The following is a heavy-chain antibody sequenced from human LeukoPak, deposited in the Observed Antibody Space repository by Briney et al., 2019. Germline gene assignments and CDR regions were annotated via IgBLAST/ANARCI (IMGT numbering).Heavy chain of an antibody. V-gene: IGHV3-53*01. Sequence: GGSPRLSCAASGFTVSSNYMSWVRQAPGKGLEWVSVIYSGGSTYYADSVKGRFTISRDNSKNTLHLQMNSLRAEDTAVYYCARDITMIGKDAFDIWGQGTMVTVSS. D-gene: IGHD3-22*01. CDR2: IYSGGST. CDR1: GFTVSSNY. J-gene: IGHJ3*02. CDR3: ARDITMIGKDAFDI.